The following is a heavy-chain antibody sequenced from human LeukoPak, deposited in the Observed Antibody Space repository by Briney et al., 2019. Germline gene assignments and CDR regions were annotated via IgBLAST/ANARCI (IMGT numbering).Heavy chain of an antibody. CDR2: IYSGGST. J-gene: IGHJ4*02. CDR3: ARHGSGSELFDY. Sequence: GGSLRLSCAASGFILSSNYMSWVRQAPWKGLEWVSVIYSGGSTYYADSVKGRFTISRDTSKNTLYLQMNSLRAEDTAVYYCARHGSGSELFDYWGQGTLVTVSS. D-gene: IGHD3-10*01. V-gene: IGHV3-53*01. CDR1: GFILSSNY.